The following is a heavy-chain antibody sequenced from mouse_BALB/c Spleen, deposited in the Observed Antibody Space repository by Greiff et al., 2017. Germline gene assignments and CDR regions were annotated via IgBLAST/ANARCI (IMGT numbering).Heavy chain of an antibody. CDR1: GLTFSSYT. CDR3: TRDRRESRYFDV. Sequence: EVKVVESGGGLVKPGGSLKLSCAASGLTFSSYTMSWVRQTPEKRLEWVATISSGGSYTYYPDSVKGRFTISRDNAKNTLYLQMSSLKSEDTAMYYCTRDRRESRYFDVWGAGTTVTVSS. CDR2: ISSGGSYT. V-gene: IGHV5-6-4*01. J-gene: IGHJ1*01.